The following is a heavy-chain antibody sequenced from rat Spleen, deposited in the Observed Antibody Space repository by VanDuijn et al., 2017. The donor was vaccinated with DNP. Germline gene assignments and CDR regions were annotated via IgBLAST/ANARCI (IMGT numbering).Heavy chain of an antibody. V-gene: IGHV5-20*01. D-gene: IGHD4-6*01. CDR2: ISYEGSSS. Sequence: EVQLVESGGGLVQPGRSLKLSCAASGFIFSDHDMAWVRQAPAKGLEWVASISYEGSSSYYGDSVKGRFTMSRDNANGTLYLQMSSRRSEDTATYSCTTDWAYAMDAWGQGTSVTVSS. J-gene: IGHJ4*01. CDR1: GFIFSDHD. CDR3: TTDWAYAMDA.